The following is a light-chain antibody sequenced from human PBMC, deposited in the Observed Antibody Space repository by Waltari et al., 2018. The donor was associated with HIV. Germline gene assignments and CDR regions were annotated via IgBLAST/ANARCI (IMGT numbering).Light chain of an antibody. V-gene: IGKV3-15*01. J-gene: IGKJ1*01. CDR1: QSITTK. CDR2: GAS. CDR3: QQYNNWPPWT. Sequence: EIVMTQSPATLSVSPRERVTLSCRASQSITTKLAWYQQTPGQAPRLLIYGASTRAPGIPDRFSGSGSGTEFTLTISSLQSEDFAIYYCQQYNNWPPWTFGQGTKVEI.